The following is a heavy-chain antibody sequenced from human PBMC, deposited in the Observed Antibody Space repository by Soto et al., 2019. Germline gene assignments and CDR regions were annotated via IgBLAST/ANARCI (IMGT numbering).Heavy chain of an antibody. D-gene: IGHD1-26*01. J-gene: IGHJ6*01. Sequence: LEKKKEYVSAISSNGGSTYYANSVKGRFTISRDNSKNTLYLKMGSLRAEAMAVYYPSRVYWGDSYYERISVCGQRSTVPVS. CDR3: SRVYWGDSYYERISV. V-gene: IGHV3-64*01. CDR2: ISSNGGST.